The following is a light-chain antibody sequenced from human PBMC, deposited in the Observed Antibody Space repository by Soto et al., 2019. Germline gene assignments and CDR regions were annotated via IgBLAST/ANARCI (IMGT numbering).Light chain of an antibody. Sequence: EIVMTQSPLSLTVTPGEPASISCKSSQSLLHSNGNTFLDWYMQKPGQSPQLLNYLGSRRAPGAPDRVSGSGSGTDFTLRISTVEADYAGIYYCMQARQTPRTFGQGTKLEIK. J-gene: IGKJ1*01. CDR3: MQARQTPRT. CDR1: QSLLHSNGNTF. V-gene: IGKV2-28*01. CDR2: LGS.